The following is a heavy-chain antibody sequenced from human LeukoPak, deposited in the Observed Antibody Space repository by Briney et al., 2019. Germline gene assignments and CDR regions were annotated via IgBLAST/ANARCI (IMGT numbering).Heavy chain of an antibody. CDR2: INHSGST. Sequence: PSETLSLTCAVYGGSFSGYYWSWIRQPPGRGLEWIAEINHSGSTNYNPSLKSRVTISVDTSKNQFFLKLSSVTAADTAVYYCARGKRDTAMVNENYFDYWGQGTLVTVSS. V-gene: IGHV4-34*01. CDR1: GGSFSGYY. CDR3: ARGKRDTAMVNENYFDY. D-gene: IGHD5-18*01. J-gene: IGHJ4*02.